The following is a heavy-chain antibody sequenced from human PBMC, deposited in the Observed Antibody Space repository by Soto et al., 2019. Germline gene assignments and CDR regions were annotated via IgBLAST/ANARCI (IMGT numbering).Heavy chain of an antibody. D-gene: IGHD3-22*01. CDR2: TYYRSKWYN. Sequence: SQTLSLTCAISGDSVSSNSAAWNWIRQSPSRGLEWLGRTYYRSKWYNDYAVSVKSRITINPDTSKNQFSLQLNSVTPEDTAVYYCARDRGLYYYDSSVYYFDYWGQGTLVTVSS. J-gene: IGHJ4*02. CDR3: ARDRGLYYYDSSVYYFDY. V-gene: IGHV6-1*01. CDR1: GDSVSSNSAA.